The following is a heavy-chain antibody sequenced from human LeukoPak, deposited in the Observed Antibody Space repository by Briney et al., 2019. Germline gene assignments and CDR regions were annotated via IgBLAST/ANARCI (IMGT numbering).Heavy chain of an antibody. CDR2: IFSSGNT. V-gene: IGHV4-4*07. CDR1: GESISGFY. D-gene: IGHD6-13*01. Sequence: SETLSLTCTVSGESISGFYWTWIRQPAGKGLEWIGRIFSSGNTNYNPSLKSRVTMSVDTSKTQFSLKLSSVTAADTAVYYCARMDGSNWTFDYWGQGTLVTVSS. J-gene: IGHJ4*02. CDR3: ARMDGSNWTFDY.